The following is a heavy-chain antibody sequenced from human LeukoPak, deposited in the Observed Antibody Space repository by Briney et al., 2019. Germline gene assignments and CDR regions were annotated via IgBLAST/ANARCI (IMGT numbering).Heavy chain of an antibody. CDR3: ARDCWDYGSGSYCGIDY. CDR2: ISSSSTYI. Sequence: AGGSLRLSCAASGFSFSSYTMNWVRQAPGKGLEWVSSISSSSTYIYYADSVRGRFTIFRDNAKNSLYLQMNSLRAEDTTVYYCARDCWDYGSGSYCGIDYWGQGTLVTVSS. D-gene: IGHD3-10*01. J-gene: IGHJ4*02. CDR1: GFSFSSYT. V-gene: IGHV3-21*03.